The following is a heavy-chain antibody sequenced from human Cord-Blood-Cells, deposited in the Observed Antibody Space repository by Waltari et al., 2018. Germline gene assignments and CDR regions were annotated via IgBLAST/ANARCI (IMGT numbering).Heavy chain of an antibody. CDR2: INPNSGGT. CDR1: GYTFTGYY. V-gene: IGHV1-2*02. J-gene: IGHJ3*02. Sequence: QVQLVQSGAEVKKPGASVKVSCKASGYTFTGYYMHWVRQATGQGLEWMGWINPNSGGTNYAQKFQGRVTMTRDTSISTAYMELSRLRSDDTAVYYCARVPCSSTSCYDAFDIWGQGTMVTVSS. D-gene: IGHD2-2*01. CDR3: ARVPCSSTSCYDAFDI.